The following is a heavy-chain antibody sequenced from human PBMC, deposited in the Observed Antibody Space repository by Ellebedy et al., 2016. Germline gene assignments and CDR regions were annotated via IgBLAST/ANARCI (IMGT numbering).Heavy chain of an antibody. J-gene: IGHJ4*02. Sequence: SETLSLXXSVSGDSVTSSSYYWTWIRQRPGRGLEWIGYISNTGKTYYNSSLKSRVDVSLDTSENQFSLKLSSMTAADAAVYYCARVATGDWGQGTLVTVSS. CDR1: GDSVTSSSYY. D-gene: IGHD5-12*01. V-gene: IGHV4-31*03. CDR3: ARVATGD. CDR2: ISNTGKT.